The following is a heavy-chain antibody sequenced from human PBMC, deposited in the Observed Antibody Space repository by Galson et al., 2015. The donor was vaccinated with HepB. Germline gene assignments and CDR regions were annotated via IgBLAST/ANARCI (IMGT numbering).Heavy chain of an antibody. V-gene: IGHV3-21*01. J-gene: IGHJ4*02. CDR1: GFTFSSYS. D-gene: IGHD6-19*01. CDR2: ISSSSSYI. Sequence: SLRLSCAASGFTFSSYSMNWVRQAPGKGLEWVSSISSSSSYIYYADSVKGRFTISRDNAKNSLYLQMNSLRAEDTAVYYCAREPSIAVAGGYWGQGTLVTVSS. CDR3: AREPSIAVAGGY.